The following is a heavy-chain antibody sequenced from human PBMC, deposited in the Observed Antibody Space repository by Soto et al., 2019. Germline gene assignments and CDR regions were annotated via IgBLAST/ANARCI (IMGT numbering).Heavy chain of an antibody. Sequence: GGSLRLSCAASGFTFSTYTMNWVRQAPGKGLEWISSISSGSSYVYYAGSVKGRFTISRDNAKNSLFLQMNSLRADDTAVYYCARDILSGGAYPDSWGQGTKVTVS. CDR2: ISSGSSYV. D-gene: IGHD3-10*01. J-gene: IGHJ5*01. V-gene: IGHV3-21*01. CDR1: GFTFSTYT. CDR3: ARDILSGGAYPDS.